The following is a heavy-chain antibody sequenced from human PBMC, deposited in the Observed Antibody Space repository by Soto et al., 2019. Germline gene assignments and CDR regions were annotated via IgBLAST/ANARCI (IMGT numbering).Heavy chain of an antibody. CDR2: ISAYYGNT. J-gene: IGHJ4*02. CDR1: GYTFPSYG. D-gene: IGHD6-13*01. Sequence: QVLLVQSGAEVKKPGASVKVSCKASGYTFPSYGIIWVRQAPGQGLEWMGWISAYYGNTNYAQKPQGRVNLTPDPSTSTAYMELRRPRSDDTAVYYCARGSYYLDYWGQGTLVTVSS. V-gene: IGHV1-18*01. CDR3: ARGSYYLDY.